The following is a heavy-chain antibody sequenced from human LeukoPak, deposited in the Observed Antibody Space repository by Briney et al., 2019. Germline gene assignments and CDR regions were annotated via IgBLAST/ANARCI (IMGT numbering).Heavy chain of an antibody. D-gene: IGHD6-19*01. J-gene: IGHJ4*02. CDR3: ARHRSGWYSDFDF. CDR1: VGSISSSSDY. V-gene: IGHV4-39*01. Sequence: PSKTLSLTCTVSVGSISSSSDYRGWIRQPPGKGLEWIGSVYYSGSTHYNSSLQSRVTISVDTSKNQFSLKLTSVTAADTAIYYCARHRSGWYSDFDFWGQGTLVTVSS. CDR2: VYYSGST.